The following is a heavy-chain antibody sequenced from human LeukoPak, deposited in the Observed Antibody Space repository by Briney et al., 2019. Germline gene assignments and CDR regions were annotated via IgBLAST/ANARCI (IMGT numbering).Heavy chain of an antibody. J-gene: IGHJ4*02. CDR3: AKDLTGTTVPPVDY. CDR2: IRYDGSNK. CDR1: GFTFSNYG. Sequence: GGSLRLSCAASGFTFSNYGMLWVRQAPGKGLEWVAFIRYDGSNKYYADSVKGRFTISRDNSKNTLYLQMNSLRAEDTAVYYCAKDLTGTTVPPVDYWGQGTLVTVSS. D-gene: IGHD1-7*01. V-gene: IGHV3-30*02.